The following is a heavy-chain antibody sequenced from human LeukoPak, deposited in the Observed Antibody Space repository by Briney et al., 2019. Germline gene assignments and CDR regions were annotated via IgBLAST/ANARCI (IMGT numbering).Heavy chain of an antibody. CDR2: MYVGGNT. CDR1: GFTVSSNY. D-gene: IGHD2/OR15-2a*01. V-gene: IGHV3-53*01. Sequence: WSLRLSCGASGFTVSSNYMSWGRQAPGKGLEWGSVMYVGGNTNYADSVKGRFTISRDNSKNTVFLQMNSLRADDTAVYYCARDSMEHPGGDAFDIWGQGTMVTVSS. J-gene: IGHJ3*02. CDR3: ARDSMEHPGGDAFDI.